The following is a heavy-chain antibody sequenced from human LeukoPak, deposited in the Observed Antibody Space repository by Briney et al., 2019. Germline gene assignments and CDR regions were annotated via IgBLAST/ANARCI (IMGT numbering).Heavy chain of an antibody. Sequence: SETLSLTCAVYGGSFSGYYWSWIRQPPGKGLEWVGEINHSGSTNYNPSLKTRVTISVDTSKNQFSLKLSSVTAADTAVYYCARGPYGGYVGPGVYSFDYWGQGTLVTVSS. J-gene: IGHJ4*02. D-gene: IGHD4-17*01. V-gene: IGHV4-34*01. CDR2: INHSGST. CDR3: ARGPYGGYVGPGVYSFDY. CDR1: GGSFSGYY.